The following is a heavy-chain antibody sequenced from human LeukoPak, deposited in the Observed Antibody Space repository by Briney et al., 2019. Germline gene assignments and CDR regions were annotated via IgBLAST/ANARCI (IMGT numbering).Heavy chain of an antibody. CDR3: ARVIAAAGTEWFDP. D-gene: IGHD6-13*01. CDR1: GGSISSYY. J-gene: IGHJ5*02. V-gene: IGHV4-59*01. CDR2: IYYSGST. Sequence: PSETLSLTCTVSGGSISSYYWNWIRQPPGKGLEWIGYIYYSGSTNYNPSLKSRVTISVDTSKNQFSLKLSSVTAADTAVYYCARVIAAAGTEWFDPWGQGTLVTVSS.